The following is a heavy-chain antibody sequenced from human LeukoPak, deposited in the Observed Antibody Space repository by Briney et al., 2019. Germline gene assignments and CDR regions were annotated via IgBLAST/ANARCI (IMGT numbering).Heavy chain of an antibody. CDR1: GGSISSYY. CDR3: ARVYCSGGNCYHFDH. D-gene: IGHD2-15*01. J-gene: IGHJ4*02. CDR2: IYSSGST. Sequence: KTSETLSLTCTVSGGSISSYYWTWIRQPAGRGLEWIGRIYSSGSTDYNPSLKGRITMSLDTSKNQFSLKLRSVTAADTAVYYCARVYCSGGNCYHFDHWGQGTLVTVSS. V-gene: IGHV4-4*07.